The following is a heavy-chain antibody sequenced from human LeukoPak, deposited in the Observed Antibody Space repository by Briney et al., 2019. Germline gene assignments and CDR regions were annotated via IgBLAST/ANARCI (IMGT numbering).Heavy chain of an antibody. CDR3: ARIYCSGGSCYSPYFDY. D-gene: IGHD2-15*01. CDR2: INPNSGGT. J-gene: IGHJ4*02. CDR1: GYTFTGYY. V-gene: IGHV1-2*02. Sequence: ASVTVSCKASGYTFTGYYMHWVRQAPGQGLEWMGWINPNSGGTNYAQKFQGRVTMTRDTSISTAYMELSRLRSDDTAVCYCARIYCSGGSCYSPYFDYWGQGTLVTVSS.